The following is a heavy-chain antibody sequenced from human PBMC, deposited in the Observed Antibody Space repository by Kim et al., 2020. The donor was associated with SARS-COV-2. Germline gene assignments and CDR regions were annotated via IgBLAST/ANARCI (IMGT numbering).Heavy chain of an antibody. D-gene: IGHD4-17*01. CDR3: ARGYTRLRIDY. CDR2: INHSGST. V-gene: IGHV4-34*01. Sequence: SETLSLTCAVYGGSFSGYYWSWIRQPPGKGLEWIGEINHSGSTNYNPSLKSRVTISVDTSKNQFSLKLSSVTAADTAVYYCARGYTRLRIDYWGQGTLVTVSS. CDR1: GGSFSGYY. J-gene: IGHJ4*02.